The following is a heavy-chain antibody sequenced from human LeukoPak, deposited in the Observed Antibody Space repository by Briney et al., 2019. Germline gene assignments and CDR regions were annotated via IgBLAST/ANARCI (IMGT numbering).Heavy chain of an antibody. Sequence: SVKVSCKASGGTFSSHAISWVRQASGQGLEWMGGIIPIFGTANYAQKFQGRVTITADESTSTAYMELSSLRSEDTAVYYCARGVGGGYYDFWSGYPIDYWGQGTLVTVSS. CDR2: IIPIFGTA. V-gene: IGHV1-69*13. J-gene: IGHJ4*02. CDR3: ARGVGGGYYDFWSGYPIDY. CDR1: GGTFSSHA. D-gene: IGHD3-3*01.